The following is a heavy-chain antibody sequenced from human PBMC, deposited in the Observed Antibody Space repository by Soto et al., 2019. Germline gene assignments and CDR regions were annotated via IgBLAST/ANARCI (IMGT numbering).Heavy chain of an antibody. CDR2: INAGNGNT. Sequence: GASVKVSCKASGYTFTSYAMHWVGQAPGQRLEWMGWINAGNGNTKYSQKFQGRVTITRDTSASTAYMELSSLRSEDTAVYYCARDPVGYCSGGSCYGQYYYYGMDVWGQGTTVTVSS. CDR1: GYTFTSYA. D-gene: IGHD2-15*01. V-gene: IGHV1-3*01. J-gene: IGHJ6*02. CDR3: ARDPVGYCSGGSCYGQYYYYGMDV.